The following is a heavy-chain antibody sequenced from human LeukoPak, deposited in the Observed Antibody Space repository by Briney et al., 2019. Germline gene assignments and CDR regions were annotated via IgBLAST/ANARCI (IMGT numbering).Heavy chain of an antibody. CDR3: ARHQGVVDL. Sequence: SETLSLTCTVSGGSISSGSYYWSWIRQPAGKGLEWIGRIYTSGSTNYNPSLKSRVIISVDTSKNQFSLKLSSVTAADTAVYYCARHQGVVDLWGRGSLVTVSS. CDR2: IYTSGST. J-gene: IGHJ2*01. V-gene: IGHV4-61*02. D-gene: IGHD3-3*01. CDR1: GGSISSGSYY.